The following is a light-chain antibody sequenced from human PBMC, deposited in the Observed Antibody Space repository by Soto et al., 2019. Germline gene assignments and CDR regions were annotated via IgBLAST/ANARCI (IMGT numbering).Light chain of an antibody. CDR2: KAS. Sequence: DIQVAQSPSTLSASVGDRVTITCRASQSISTWLAWYQHKPGTATKLLIYKASTLDRGVSSRFSGSGSETEFTLTISSLQPEDSATYYCQQYSSYSPWLFGQGTKVEI. V-gene: IGKV1-5*03. CDR1: QSISTW. J-gene: IGKJ1*01. CDR3: QQYSSYSPWL.